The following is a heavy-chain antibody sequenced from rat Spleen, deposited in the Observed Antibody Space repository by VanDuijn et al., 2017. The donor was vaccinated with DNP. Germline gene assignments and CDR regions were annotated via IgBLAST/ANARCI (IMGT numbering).Heavy chain of an antibody. V-gene: IGHV2-32*01. J-gene: IGHJ2*01. CDR3: ASDREYTTDSYYFDY. Sequence: QVQLKESGPGLVQPSQTLSLTCTVSGFSLTSYHVHWVRQPPGKGLEWMGVMWSEGETSYDSVLKSRLTISRDTSKSQIFLKMSRLQTEDTSTYSGASDREYTTDSYYFDYWGQGVMVTVSS. CDR1: GFSLTSYH. CDR2: MWSEGET. D-gene: IGHD1-6*01.